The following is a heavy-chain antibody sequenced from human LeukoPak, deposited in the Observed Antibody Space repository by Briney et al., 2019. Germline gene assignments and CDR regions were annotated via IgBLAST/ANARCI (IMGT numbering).Heavy chain of an antibody. CDR1: GGTFSSYA. Sequence: ASVKVSCKASGGTFSSYAISWVRLAPGQGLEWMGGIIPIFGTANYAQKFQGRVTITTDESTSTAYMELSSLRSEDTAVYYCARHFWSGYYRDYWGQGTLVTVSS. CDR2: IIPIFGTA. CDR3: ARHFWSGYYRDY. D-gene: IGHD3-3*02. V-gene: IGHV1-69*05. J-gene: IGHJ4*02.